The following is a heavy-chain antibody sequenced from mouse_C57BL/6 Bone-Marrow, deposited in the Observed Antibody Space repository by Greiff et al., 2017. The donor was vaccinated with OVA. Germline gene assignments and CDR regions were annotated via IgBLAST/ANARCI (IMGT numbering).Heavy chain of an antibody. V-gene: IGHV5-12*01. D-gene: IGHD1-1*01. CDR1: GFTFSDYY. CDR2: ISNGGGST. J-gene: IGHJ4*01. Sequence: EVMLVESGGGLVQPGGSLKLSCAASGFTFSDYYMYWVRQTPEKRLEWVAYISNGGGSTYYPDTVKDRFTISRDNAKNTLYLQMSRLKSEDTAMYYCARLRYRYYAMDYWGQGTSVTVSS. CDR3: ARLRYRYYAMDY.